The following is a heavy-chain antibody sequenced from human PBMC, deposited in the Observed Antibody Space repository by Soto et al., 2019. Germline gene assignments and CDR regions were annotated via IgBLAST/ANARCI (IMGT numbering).Heavy chain of an antibody. V-gene: IGHV3-33*03. CDR1: GFIFNEYG. D-gene: IGHD2-15*01. J-gene: IGHJ4*02. CDR2: IWYDGSNI. Sequence: QVQLVESGGGVVQPGMSLRLSCAASGFIFNEYGVHWVRQAPGKGLEWVAVIWYDGSNIYYADSVKGRFTISRDNSKNTMSLQMNNLRAEDTAVYYCARWGCSGTNCNLNQRSYDLWGQGTLVTVSS. CDR3: ARWGCSGTNCNLNQRSYDL.